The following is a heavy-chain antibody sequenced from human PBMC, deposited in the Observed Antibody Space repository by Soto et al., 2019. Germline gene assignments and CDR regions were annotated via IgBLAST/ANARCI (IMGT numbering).Heavy chain of an antibody. D-gene: IGHD3-22*01. J-gene: IGHJ3*02. V-gene: IGHV4-31*03. CDR1: GGSISSGGYY. Sequence: QVQLQESGPGLVKPSQTLSLTCTVSGGSISSGGYYWSWIRQHPGKGLEWIGYIYYSGSTYYNPSPQSRVTISVATSKNQFSLKLSSVTAADTAVYYCASGYSGAFDIWGQGTMVTVSS. CDR3: ASGYSGAFDI. CDR2: IYYSGST.